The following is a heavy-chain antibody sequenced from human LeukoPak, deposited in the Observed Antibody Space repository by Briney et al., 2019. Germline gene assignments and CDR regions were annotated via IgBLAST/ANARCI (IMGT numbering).Heavy chain of an antibody. J-gene: IGHJ3*02. CDR1: GFTFSNYA. CDR3: TTTYYYDSSGYYYVLGAFDI. CDR2: ISGSGGST. D-gene: IGHD3-22*01. V-gene: IGHV3-23*01. Sequence: GGSLRLSCAASGFTFSNYAMSWVRQAPGKGLEWVSAISGSGGSTYYADSVKGRFTISRDNSKNTLYLQMSSLKTEDTAVYYCTTTYYYDSSGYYYVLGAFDIWGQGTMVTVSS.